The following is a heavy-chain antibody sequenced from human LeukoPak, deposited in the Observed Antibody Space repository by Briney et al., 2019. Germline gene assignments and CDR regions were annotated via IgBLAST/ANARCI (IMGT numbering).Heavy chain of an antibody. Sequence: SAKVSCKASGGTFSSYAISWVRQAPGQGLEWMGRIIPILGIANYAQKFQGRVTITADKSTSTAYMELSSLRSEDTAVYYCARDVYDILTGYYKHTYGMDVWGQGTTVTVSS. CDR3: ARDVYDILTGYYKHTYGMDV. D-gene: IGHD3-9*01. CDR1: GGTFSSYA. V-gene: IGHV1-69*04. CDR2: IIPILGIA. J-gene: IGHJ6*02.